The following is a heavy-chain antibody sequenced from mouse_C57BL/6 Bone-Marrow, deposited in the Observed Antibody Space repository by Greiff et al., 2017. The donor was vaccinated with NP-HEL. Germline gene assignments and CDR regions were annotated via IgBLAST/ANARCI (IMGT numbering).Heavy chain of an antibody. Sequence: QVQLQQPGAELVKPGASVKLSCKASASTFTSYWMQWVKQRPGQGLEWIGEIDPSDSYTNYNQKFKGKATLTVDTSSSTAYMQLSSLTSEDSAVYYCALYYDYDESFAYWGQGTLVTVSA. CDR3: ALYYDYDESFAY. J-gene: IGHJ3*01. V-gene: IGHV1-50*01. D-gene: IGHD2-4*01. CDR2: IDPSDSYT. CDR1: ASTFTSYW.